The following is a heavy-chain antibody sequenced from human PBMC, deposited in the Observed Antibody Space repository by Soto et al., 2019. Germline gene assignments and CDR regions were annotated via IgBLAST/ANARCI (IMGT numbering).Heavy chain of an antibody. CDR2: IIPIFGTP. J-gene: IGHJ4*02. CDR1: GGTFSSHA. D-gene: IGHD3-22*01. V-gene: IGHV1-69*01. Sequence: QVHLVQSGAEVKKPGSSVKVSCPASGGTFSSHAINWLRQAPGQGLEWMGGIIPIFGTPNYAQKFQGRVTITADESTSLAFMELSSLRSEDTAVYYCAREAGIDTCCHYVIFDYLGQGTLVTVSS. CDR3: AREAGIDTCCHYVIFDY.